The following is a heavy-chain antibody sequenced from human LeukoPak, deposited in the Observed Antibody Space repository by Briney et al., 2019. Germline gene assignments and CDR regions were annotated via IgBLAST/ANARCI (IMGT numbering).Heavy chain of an antibody. CDR3: ARHKGYYDSSGYCDY. Sequence: SETLSLTCTVSGGSISSSSYYWGWIRQPRGKGLEWLGSIYYSGSTYYNPSLKSRVTISVDTSKNQFSLKLSSVTAADTAVYYCARHKGYYDSSGYCDYWGQGTLVTVSS. D-gene: IGHD3-22*01. CDR2: IYYSGST. CDR1: GGSISSSSYY. J-gene: IGHJ4*02. V-gene: IGHV4-39*01.